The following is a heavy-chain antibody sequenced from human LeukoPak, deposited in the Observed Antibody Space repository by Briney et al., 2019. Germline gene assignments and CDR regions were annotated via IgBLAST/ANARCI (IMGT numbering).Heavy chain of an antibody. CDR2: IYYSGST. J-gene: IGHJ5*02. V-gene: IGHV4-31*03. D-gene: IGHD3-22*01. Sequence: TLSLTCTVSGGSISSGGYYWSWIRQHPGKGLERIGYIYYSGSTYYNPSLKSRVTISVDTSKNQFSLKLSSVTAADTAVYYCARGSMIANNWFDPWGQGTLVTVSS. CDR1: GGSISSGGYY. CDR3: ARGSMIANNWFDP.